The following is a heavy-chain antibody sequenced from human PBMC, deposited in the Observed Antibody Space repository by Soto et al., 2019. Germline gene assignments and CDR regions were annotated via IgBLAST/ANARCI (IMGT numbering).Heavy chain of an antibody. Sequence: SLTCTVSGGSISSSNYYWAWIRQPPGKGLEWIGNIYYTEGTYYNPSLKSRVTISVDTSKNQVSLKLFSVTAADTAVYYCVSAAKWELLFDYWGQGTLVTVSS. V-gene: IGHV4-39*01. CDR3: VSAAKWELLFDY. CDR2: IYYTEGT. J-gene: IGHJ4*02. D-gene: IGHD1-26*01. CDR1: GGSISSSNYY.